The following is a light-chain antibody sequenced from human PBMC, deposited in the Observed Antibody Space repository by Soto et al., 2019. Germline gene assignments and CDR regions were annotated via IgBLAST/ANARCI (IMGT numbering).Light chain of an antibody. CDR2: GAS. V-gene: IGKV3-15*01. CDR1: QSLDSK. J-gene: IGKJ2*03. CDR3: QQYSDWPYS. Sequence: VLTQSPATLSVSPGERATLSCRASQSLDSKLAWYQQRPGQAPRLVIYGASTRARGISARFSGTGSVTEFTLTISSLQSEDFAVYYGQQYSDWPYSFGQGTKLEIK.